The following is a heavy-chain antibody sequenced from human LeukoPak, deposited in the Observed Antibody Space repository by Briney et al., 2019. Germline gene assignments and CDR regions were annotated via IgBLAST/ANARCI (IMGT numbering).Heavy chain of an antibody. Sequence: SEPLSLTCAFYGGSFSGYYWSWIRQPPGKGLEWIGEINHSGSTNYNPSLKSRVTISVDTSKNQFSLKLSSVTAADTAVYYCARGGLGYAYYFDYWGQGTLVTVSS. V-gene: IGHV4-34*01. D-gene: IGHD1-1*01. CDR3: ARGGLGYAYYFDY. J-gene: IGHJ4*02. CDR2: INHSGST. CDR1: GGSFSGYY.